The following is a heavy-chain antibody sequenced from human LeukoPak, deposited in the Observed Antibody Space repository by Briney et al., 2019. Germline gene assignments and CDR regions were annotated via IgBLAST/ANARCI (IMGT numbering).Heavy chain of an antibody. CDR2: IYSGGST. D-gene: IGHD3-10*01. V-gene: IGHV3-66*04. CDR1: GFTVSSNY. Sequence: GGSLRLSCAAFGFTVSSNYMSWVRQAPGKGLEWVSVIYSGGSTYYADSVKGRFTISRDNSKNTLYLQMNSLRAEDTAVYYCARLYYGSGTTNDYWGQGTLVTVSS. J-gene: IGHJ4*02. CDR3: ARLYYGSGTTNDY.